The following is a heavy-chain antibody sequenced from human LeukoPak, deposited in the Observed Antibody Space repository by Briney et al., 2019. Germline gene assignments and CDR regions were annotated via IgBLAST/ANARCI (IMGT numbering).Heavy chain of an antibody. CDR2: IYYSGST. J-gene: IGHJ4*02. D-gene: IGHD3-22*01. CDR3: ARWYYDSSGYLWLDY. V-gene: IGHV4-59*01. CDR1: GGSISSYY. Sequence: PSETLSLTCTVSGGSISSYYWSWIRQPPGKGLEWIGYIYYSGSTNYNPSLKSRVTISVDTSKNQFSLKLSSVTAADTAVYYCARWYYDSSGYLWLDYWGQGTLVTVSS.